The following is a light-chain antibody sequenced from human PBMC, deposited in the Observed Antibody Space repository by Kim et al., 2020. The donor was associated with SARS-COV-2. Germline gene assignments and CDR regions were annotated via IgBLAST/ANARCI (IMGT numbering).Light chain of an antibody. J-gene: IGKJ4*01. Sequence: ASVGDRVTITCRASQGIRKDLAWYQQKPGKAPKRLIYTASSLQSDVPSRFSGSGSGTEFTLTISRLQPEDFATYYCLHHNTYPLTFGGGTKVDIK. CDR1: QGIRKD. CDR2: TAS. CDR3: LHHNTYPLT. V-gene: IGKV1-17*01.